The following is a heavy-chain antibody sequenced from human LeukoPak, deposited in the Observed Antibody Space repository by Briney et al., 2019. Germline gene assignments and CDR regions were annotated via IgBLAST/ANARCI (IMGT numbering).Heavy chain of an antibody. CDR1: GFTFGDYA. D-gene: IGHD3-10*01. Sequence: GGSLRLSCTASGFTFGDYAMSWFRQAPGKGLEWVGFIRSKAYGGTTEYAASVKGRFTISRDDSKSIAYLQMNSLKTEDTAVYYCTRVISVLWFGEFYYMDVWGKGTTVTVSS. V-gene: IGHV3-49*03. J-gene: IGHJ6*03. CDR2: IRSKAYGGTT. CDR3: TRVISVLWFGEFYYMDV.